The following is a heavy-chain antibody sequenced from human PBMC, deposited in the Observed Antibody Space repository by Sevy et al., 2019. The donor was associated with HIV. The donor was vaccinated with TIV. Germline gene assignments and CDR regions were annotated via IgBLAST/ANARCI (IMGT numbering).Heavy chain of an antibody. CDR2: IYYSGST. D-gene: IGHD3-10*01. CDR1: GGSISSYY. Sequence: SETLSLTCTVSGGSISSYYRSWIRQPPGKGLEWIGYIYYSGSTNYNPSLKSRVTISVDTSKNQFSLKLSSVTAADTAVYYCARDTSRGVLVGYFDYWGQGTLVTVSS. J-gene: IGHJ4*02. CDR3: ARDTSRGVLVGYFDY. V-gene: IGHV4-59*01.